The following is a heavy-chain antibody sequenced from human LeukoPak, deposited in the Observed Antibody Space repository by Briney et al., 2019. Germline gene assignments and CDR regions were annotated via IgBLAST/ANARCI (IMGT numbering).Heavy chain of an antibody. CDR1: GYTFTSYG. CDR2: INPNSGGT. CDR3: ARFLDVGFDI. V-gene: IGHV1-2*02. J-gene: IGHJ3*02. D-gene: IGHD2/OR15-2a*01. Sequence: ASVKVSCKASGYTFTSYGISWVRQAPGQGLEWMGWINPNSGGTNYAQKFQGRVTMTRDTSISTAYMELSRLRSDDTAVYYCARFLDVGFDIWGQGTMVTVSS.